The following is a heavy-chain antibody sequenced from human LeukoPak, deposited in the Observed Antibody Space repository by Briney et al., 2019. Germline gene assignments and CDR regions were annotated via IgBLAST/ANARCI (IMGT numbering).Heavy chain of an antibody. V-gene: IGHV4-59*08. CDR2: VFYSGNT. CDR1: SGSISGYY. J-gene: IGHJ4*02. D-gene: IGHD3-10*01. CDR3: ARAGAGWFGNFFDY. Sequence: SSETLSLTCTVSSGSISGYYWTWIRQTPGKGLEWIGYVFYSGNTDYNPSLKSRVTISVDTSKNQFSLKLSSVTAADTAVYYCARAGAGWFGNFFDYWGQGTLVTVSS.